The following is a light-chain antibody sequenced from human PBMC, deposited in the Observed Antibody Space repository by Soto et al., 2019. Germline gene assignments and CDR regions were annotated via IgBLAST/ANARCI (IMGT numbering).Light chain of an antibody. Sequence: EIVLTQSPATLSLSPGERATLSCRASQSVSSYLAWYKQKPGQAPRLLIYDASNRATGLPARFSGSGSGTDFTLTISSLEPEDFAVYYCQQRSNWPPFTFGPGTKVDIK. CDR3: QQRSNWPPFT. CDR2: DAS. J-gene: IGKJ3*01. V-gene: IGKV3-11*01. CDR1: QSVSSY.